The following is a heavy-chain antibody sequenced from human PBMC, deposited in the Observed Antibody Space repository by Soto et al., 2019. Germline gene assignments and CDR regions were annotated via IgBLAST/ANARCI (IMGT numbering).Heavy chain of an antibody. Sequence: GGSLRLSCAASGFTFSAHSLNWVRQAPGKGLEWVSSISGTSSYMYYADSVKGRFTISRDNAKNSLYLQMNSLRVEDTAVYYCARERRYYDFWGGPDYWGQGTLVTVSS. V-gene: IGHV3-21*01. CDR3: ARERRYYDFWGGPDY. CDR2: ISGTSSYM. D-gene: IGHD3-3*01. J-gene: IGHJ4*02. CDR1: GFTFSAHS.